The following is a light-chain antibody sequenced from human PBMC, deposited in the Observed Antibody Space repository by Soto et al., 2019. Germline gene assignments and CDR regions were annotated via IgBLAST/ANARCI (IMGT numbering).Light chain of an antibody. Sequence: DIQMTQSPSSLSASVGDRVTITCRASQSISNYLAWYQQIPGKVPKLLIYAASTLQSGVPSRFSGSGSGTDFTLTISSLQPEDVATYYCQKYNSAPLTFGGGTKVEIK. CDR1: QSISNY. CDR2: AAS. J-gene: IGKJ4*01. V-gene: IGKV1-27*01. CDR3: QKYNSAPLT.